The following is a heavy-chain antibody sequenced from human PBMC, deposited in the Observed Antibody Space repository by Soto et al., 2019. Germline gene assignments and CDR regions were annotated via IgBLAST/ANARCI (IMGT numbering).Heavy chain of an antibody. J-gene: IGHJ5*02. D-gene: IGHD6-13*01. CDR3: ARGIAAAGGGWFDP. CDR2: INHSGST. V-gene: IGHV4-34*01. Sequence: SETLSLTCAVYGGSFSGYYWSWIRQPPGKGLEWIGEINHSGSTNYNPSLKSRVTISVDTSKNQFSLRLSSVTAADTAVYYCARGIAAAGGGWFDPWGQGTLVTVSS. CDR1: GGSFSGYY.